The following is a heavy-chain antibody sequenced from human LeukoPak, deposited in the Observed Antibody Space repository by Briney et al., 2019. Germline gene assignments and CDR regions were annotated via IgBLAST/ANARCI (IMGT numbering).Heavy chain of an antibody. V-gene: IGHV4-59*01. CDR1: GGSISSYY. J-gene: IGHJ4*02. D-gene: IGHD4-23*01. CDR2: IYYSGST. Sequence: SETLSLTCTVPGGSISSYYWSWIRQPPGKGLEWIGYIYYSGSTNYNPSLKSRVTISVDTSKNQFSLKLSSVTAADTAVYYCARVSDYGGNPIDYWGQGTLVTVSS. CDR3: ARVSDYGGNPIDY.